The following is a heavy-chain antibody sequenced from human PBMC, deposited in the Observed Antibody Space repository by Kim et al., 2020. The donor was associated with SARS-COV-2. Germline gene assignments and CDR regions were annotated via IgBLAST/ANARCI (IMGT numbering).Heavy chain of an antibody. CDR1: GGTFSSHS. CDR2: IIPVYDTA. J-gene: IGHJ6*02. D-gene: IGHD3-10*02. V-gene: IGHV1-69*13. Sequence: SVKVSCKASGGTFSSHSISWVRQAPGQGLEWMGGIIPVYDTANYAQKFQGRITITADESTSSAYMELSSLASEDTAVYYCARVKNYDRGDYYYYGMDVWGQGTTVTVSS. CDR3: ARVKNYDRGDYYYYGMDV.